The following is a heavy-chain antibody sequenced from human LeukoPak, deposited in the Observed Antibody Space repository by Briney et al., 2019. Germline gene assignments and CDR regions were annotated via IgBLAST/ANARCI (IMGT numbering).Heavy chain of an antibody. J-gene: IGHJ3*02. CDR3: ARSPLTAMVVFSHAFDI. D-gene: IGHD5-18*01. CDR1: GGSISSYY. Sequence: PSGTLSLTCTVSGGSISSYYWSWIRQPPGKGLEWIGYIYYSGSTNYNPSLKSRVTISVDTSKNQFSLKLSSVTAADTAVYYCARSPLTAMVVFSHAFDIWGQGTMVTVSS. CDR2: IYYSGST. V-gene: IGHV4-59*08.